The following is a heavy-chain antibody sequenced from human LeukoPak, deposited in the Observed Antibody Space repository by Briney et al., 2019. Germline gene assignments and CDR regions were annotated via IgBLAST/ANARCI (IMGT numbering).Heavy chain of an antibody. V-gene: IGHV1-18*01. Sequence: ASVKVSCKASGYTFTTYGLSWVRQAPGQGLEWMGWISPYNGNTNYAQKLQGRVTMTTDTSTSTVYMEVRGLRSDDAAMYYCARDVGITVTDSFDPWGQGTLVTVSS. CDR1: GYTFTTYG. CDR2: ISPYNGNT. J-gene: IGHJ5*02. D-gene: IGHD4-11*01. CDR3: ARDVGITVTDSFDP.